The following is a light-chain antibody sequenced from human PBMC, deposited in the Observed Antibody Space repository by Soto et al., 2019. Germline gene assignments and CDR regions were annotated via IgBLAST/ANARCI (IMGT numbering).Light chain of an antibody. J-gene: IGLJ1*01. CDR2: GNI. CDR1: DSNIGSNP. Sequence: QSVLTQPPSASGTPGQRVSISCSGGDSNIGSNPVNWYQQLPGTAPKLLIYGNIVRPSGVPDRFSGSKSGNTASLTISGLKVEDEADYYCCSSGGSPTYVFGTGTKLTVL. CDR3: CSSGGSPTYV. V-gene: IGLV1-44*01.